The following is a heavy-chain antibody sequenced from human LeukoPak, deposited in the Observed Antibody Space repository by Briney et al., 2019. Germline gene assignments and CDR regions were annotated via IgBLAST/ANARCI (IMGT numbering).Heavy chain of an antibody. Sequence: GGSLRLSCAASGFTFSSYYMNWVRQAPGRGLEWVSSISSTSSSIYYADSVKGRFTISRDNADNSLYLQMNSLRAEDTAVYYCARGYSSGWSAFDYWGQGTLVTVSS. D-gene: IGHD6-19*01. CDR1: GFTFSSYY. CDR2: ISSTSSSI. CDR3: ARGYSSGWSAFDY. V-gene: IGHV3-21*01. J-gene: IGHJ4*02.